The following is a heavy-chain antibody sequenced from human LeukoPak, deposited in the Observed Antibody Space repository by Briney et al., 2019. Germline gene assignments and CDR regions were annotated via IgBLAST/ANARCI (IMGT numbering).Heavy chain of an antibody. CDR3: AKVGEYYYDSSGLEY. J-gene: IGHJ4*02. D-gene: IGHD3-22*01. Sequence: AGGSLRLSCAASGFTFSNYAMNWVRQAPGKGLEWVSAISGSGGSTYYADFVKGRFTISRDNSKNTLYLQMNSLRAEDTAVYYCAKVGEYYYDSSGLEYWGQGTLVTVSS. CDR1: GFTFSNYA. CDR2: ISGSGGST. V-gene: IGHV3-23*01.